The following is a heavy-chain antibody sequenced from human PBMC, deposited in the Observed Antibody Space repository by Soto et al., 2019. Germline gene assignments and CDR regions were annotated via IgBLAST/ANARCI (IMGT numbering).Heavy chain of an antibody. CDR1: GFTFSSYS. V-gene: IGHV3-21*01. J-gene: IGHJ3*02. CDR2: ISSSSSYI. D-gene: IGHD2-2*01. CDR3: AAGGHCSSTSCPPDDAFDI. Sequence: PGGSLRLSCAASGFTFSSYSMNWVRQAPGKGLEWVSSISSSSSYIYYADSVKGRFTISRDNAKNSLYLQMNSLRAEDTAVYYCAAGGHCSSTSCPPDDAFDIWGQGTMVTVSS.